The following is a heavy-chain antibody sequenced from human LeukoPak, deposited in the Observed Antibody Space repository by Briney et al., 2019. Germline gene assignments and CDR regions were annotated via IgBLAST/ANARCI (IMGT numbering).Heavy chain of an antibody. J-gene: IGHJ4*02. CDR3: VRGYDSSGYYGDDF. CDR2: IKEDGSEK. V-gene: IGHV3-7*04. Sequence: GGPLRLLCAASGFTLGPYRMRWVPRSRGKGLEWVANIKEDGSEKYHVDSVKGRFTISRDNAKNSLYLQMNSLRPEDTAVYYCVRGYDSSGYYGDDFWGQGTLVTVSS. D-gene: IGHD3-22*01. CDR1: GFTLGPYR.